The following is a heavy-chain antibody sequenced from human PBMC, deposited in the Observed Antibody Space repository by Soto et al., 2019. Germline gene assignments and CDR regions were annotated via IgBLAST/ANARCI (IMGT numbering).Heavy chain of an antibody. Sequence: QLQLQESGSGLVKPSQTLSLTCAVSGGSIRSGGYAWSWIRQPPGKGLEWIGYIYHSGSTYYNPSLKRRVTLSVDTSKNEFSLKLSSVTAADTAVYYCARGGWELAYHFYGMDVWGQGTTVTVSS. J-gene: IGHJ6*02. CDR2: IYHSGST. CDR3: ARGGWELAYHFYGMDV. D-gene: IGHD1-26*01. V-gene: IGHV4-30-2*01. CDR1: GGSIRSGGYA.